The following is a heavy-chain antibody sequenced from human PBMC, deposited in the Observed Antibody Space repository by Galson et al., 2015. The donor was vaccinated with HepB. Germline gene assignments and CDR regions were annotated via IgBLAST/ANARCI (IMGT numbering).Heavy chain of an antibody. CDR1: GYTFTSYG. CDR2: ISAYNGNT. Sequence: SVKVSCKASGYTFTSYGISWVRQAPGQGLEWMGWISAYNGNTNYAQKLQGRVTMTTDTSTSTAYMELRSLRAEDTAVYYCARDVYSGYDAYYYYYYYMDVWGKGTTVTVSS. CDR3: ARDVYSGYDAYYYYYYYMDV. J-gene: IGHJ6*03. V-gene: IGHV1-18*01. D-gene: IGHD5-12*01.